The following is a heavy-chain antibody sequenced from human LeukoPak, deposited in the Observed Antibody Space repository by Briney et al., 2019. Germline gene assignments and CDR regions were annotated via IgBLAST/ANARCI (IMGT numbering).Heavy chain of an antibody. CDR3: ARGSPYYDILTGYPNLPFDY. J-gene: IGHJ4*02. CDR1: GGSFSGYY. Sequence: SETLSLTCAVYGGSFSGYYWSWIRQPPGKGLEWIGEINHSGSTNYNPSLKSRVTISVDTSKNQFSLKLSSVTAADTAVYYCARGSPYYDILTGYPNLPFDYWGQGTLVTVSS. D-gene: IGHD3-9*01. CDR2: INHSGST. V-gene: IGHV4-34*01.